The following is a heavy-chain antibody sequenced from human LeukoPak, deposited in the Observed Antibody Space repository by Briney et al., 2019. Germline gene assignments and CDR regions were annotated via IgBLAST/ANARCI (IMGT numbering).Heavy chain of an antibody. CDR2: VSGGGDTT. CDR1: GFTFSEYA. V-gene: IGHV3-23*01. J-gene: IGHJ4*02. Sequence: GGSLRLSCVASGFTFSEYAMNWVRQAPGKGPEWVAHVSGGGDTTYYADSVKGRFTISRDNSKNTLYLQMNSLRAEDTAVYYCARLGTTMVRGVDYWGQGTLVTVSS. CDR3: ARLGTTMVRGVDY. D-gene: IGHD3-10*01.